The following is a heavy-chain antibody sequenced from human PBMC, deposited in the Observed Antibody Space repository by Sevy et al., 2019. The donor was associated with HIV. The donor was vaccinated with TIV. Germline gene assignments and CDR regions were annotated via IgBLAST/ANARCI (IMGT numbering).Heavy chain of an antibody. D-gene: IGHD2-15*01. CDR2: IYHSGST. J-gene: IGHJ4*02. Sequence: SETLSLTCAVSGGSISSGGYSWSWIRQPPGKGLEWIGYIYHSGSTNYNPSLKSRVTISVDRSKNQFSLKLSSVTAADTAVYYCARAGYCSGGSCYIDYWGQGTLVTVSS. CDR1: GGSISSGGYS. V-gene: IGHV4-30-2*01. CDR3: ARAGYCSGGSCYIDY.